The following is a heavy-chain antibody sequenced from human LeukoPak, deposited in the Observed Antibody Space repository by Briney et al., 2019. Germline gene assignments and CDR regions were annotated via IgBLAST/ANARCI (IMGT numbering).Heavy chain of an antibody. Sequence: SETLSLTCIAFGGSISSSSYYWGWIRQPPGKGLEWIGSVYYSGSTYYNPSLKSRVTISVDTSKNQFSVKLSSVTAADTAVYYCVATVTTVIAWFDPWGQGTLVAVYS. CDR1: GGSISSSSYY. CDR2: VYYSGST. J-gene: IGHJ5*02. CDR3: VATVTTVIAWFDP. D-gene: IGHD4-17*01. V-gene: IGHV4-39*07.